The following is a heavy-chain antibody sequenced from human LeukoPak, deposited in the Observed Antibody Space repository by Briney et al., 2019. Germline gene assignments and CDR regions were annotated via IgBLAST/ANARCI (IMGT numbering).Heavy chain of an antibody. CDR1: GGSVRNDY. CDR3: VRGRLVHFHYYYYYLDV. D-gene: IGHD3-3*02. J-gene: IGHJ6*03. V-gene: IGHV4-59*02. CDR2: IHSTDGT. Sequence: SSETLSLTCSVSGGSVRNDYWTWVRQAPGKGLEWIGYIHSTDGTNYSPSLNSRITISLDKSKKQFSLKVTSVTAADTAVYYCVRGRLVHFHYYYYYLDVWGRGTTVTVSS.